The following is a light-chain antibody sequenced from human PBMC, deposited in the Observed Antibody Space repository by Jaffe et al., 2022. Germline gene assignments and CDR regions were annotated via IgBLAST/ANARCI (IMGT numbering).Light chain of an antibody. J-gene: IGKJ1*01. CDR2: TAS. Sequence: DIQMTQSPSSLSASVGDRVTLTCRASQGISNSLAWYQQKPGKAPKLLLFTASRLESGVPSRFSGSGSGTDFTLTISSLQPEDFATYYCQQYYSTPWWTFGQGTKVEIK. V-gene: IGKV1-NL1*01. CDR3: QQYYSTPWWT. CDR1: QGISNS.